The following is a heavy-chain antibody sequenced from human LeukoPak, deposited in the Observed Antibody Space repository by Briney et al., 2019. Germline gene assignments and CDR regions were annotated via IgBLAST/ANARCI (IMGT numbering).Heavy chain of an antibody. Sequence: GGSLRLSCTASGFNFSFYSMNWVRQAPGRGLEWISYISSSSSLIYYADSVKGRFTISRDNAKNSLYLHMNSLKDEDTAVYYCARGGGPMIRSDFDFWGQGTLVTVSS. CDR3: ARGGGPMIRSDFDF. J-gene: IGHJ4*02. V-gene: IGHV3-48*02. D-gene: IGHD3-10*01. CDR1: GFNFSFYS. CDR2: ISSSSSLI.